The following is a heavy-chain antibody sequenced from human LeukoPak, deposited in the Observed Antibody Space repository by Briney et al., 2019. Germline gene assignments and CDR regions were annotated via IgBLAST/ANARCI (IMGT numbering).Heavy chain of an antibody. CDR2: IRPGTVGT. Sequence: GGSLRLSCTASGFTFSSYIMSWVRQAPGKGLEWVSAIRPGTVGTYYADSVKGRFTIFRDNAKNSLYLQMNSLRAEDTAVYYCARVWTDCSSTSCYAGSDVWGQGTTVTVSS. D-gene: IGHD2-2*01. V-gene: IGHV3-23*01. CDR3: ARVWTDCSSTSCYAGSDV. J-gene: IGHJ6*02. CDR1: GFTFSSYI.